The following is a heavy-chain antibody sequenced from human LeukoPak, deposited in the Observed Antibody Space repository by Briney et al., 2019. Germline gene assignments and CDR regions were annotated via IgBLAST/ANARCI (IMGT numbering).Heavy chain of an antibody. D-gene: IGHD3/OR15-3a*01. J-gene: IGHJ4*02. CDR1: GYTFTSYG. Sequence: ASVKVSCKASGYTFTSYGISWVRQAPGQGLEWMGWISGYNGNTNYTQKFQDRITMTTDTSTSTAYMELRNLRSDDTAVYYCTRDPWTRDYWGQGTLVTVSS. CDR3: TRDPWTRDY. V-gene: IGHV1-18*01. CDR2: ISGYNGNT.